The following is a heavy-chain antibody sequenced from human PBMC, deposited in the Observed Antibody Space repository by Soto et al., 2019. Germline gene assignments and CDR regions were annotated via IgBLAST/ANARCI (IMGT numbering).Heavy chain of an antibody. V-gene: IGHV3-30-3*01. Sequence: QVQLVESGGGVVQSGRSLRLSCAASGFTFSNYAIHWVRQAPGKGLEWVAVISYGGSNKYYADSVKGRFTISRDNSKNTLNLQMNSLRAEDSAVYYCARDMSPLFDILTGYLDYWGQGTLVTVSS. D-gene: IGHD3-9*01. J-gene: IGHJ4*02. CDR1: GFTFSNYA. CDR2: ISYGGSNK. CDR3: ARDMSPLFDILTGYLDY.